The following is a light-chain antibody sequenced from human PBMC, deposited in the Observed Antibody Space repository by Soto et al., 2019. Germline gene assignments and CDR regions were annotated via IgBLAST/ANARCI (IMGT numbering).Light chain of an antibody. V-gene: IGLV6-57*04. CDR1: SGSIASNY. CDR3: QSYDTVVV. J-gene: IGLJ2*01. CDR2: EVN. Sequence: LTQPHSVSESPGKTVTISCTRSSGSIASNYVQWYQQRPGSAPTTVIYEVNQRPSGVPDRFSGSIDNSSNSASLTISGLKTEDEADYFCQSYDTVVVFGGGTQLTVL.